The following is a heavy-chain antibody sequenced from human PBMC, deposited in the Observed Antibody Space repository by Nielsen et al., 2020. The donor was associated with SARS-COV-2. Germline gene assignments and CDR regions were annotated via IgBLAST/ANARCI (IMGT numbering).Heavy chain of an antibody. CDR1: GFRLSYYW. CDR3: TRSEPESFWTGRFQRRGRHDAFDL. V-gene: IGHV3-74*01. CDR2: IASDGSST. Sequence: GESLNISCDVPGFRLSYYWMHWVPQAPGKGLVWVARIASDGSSTSYADSVKGRLTISRDDTRNTLFLQMNTLRDEDTAVYYCTRSEPESFWTGRFQRRGRHDAFDLWGRGTLVTVSS. J-gene: IGHJ3*01. D-gene: IGHD3/OR15-3a*01.